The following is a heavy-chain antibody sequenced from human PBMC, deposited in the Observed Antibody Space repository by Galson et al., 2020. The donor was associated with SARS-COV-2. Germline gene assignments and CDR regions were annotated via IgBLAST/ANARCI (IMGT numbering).Heavy chain of an antibody. CDR3: ARQGVNMIVLVTVPGWFFDL. CDR2: IYPNGRT. Sequence: SETLSLTCAVSGYSVSTTNYWGWVRLAPGKGLEWIGSIYPNGRTYYNQSLESRVTISVDTSRNQFSLTLAYVTAADTAFYYCARQGVNMIVLVTVPGWFFDLWGRGTLVTVSS. D-gene: IGHD2-21*02. CDR1: GYSVSTTNY. J-gene: IGHJ2*01. V-gene: IGHV4-38-2*01.